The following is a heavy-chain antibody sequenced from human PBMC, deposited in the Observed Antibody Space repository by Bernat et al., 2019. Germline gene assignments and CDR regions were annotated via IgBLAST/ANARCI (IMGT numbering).Heavy chain of an antibody. CDR1: GFTFSSYA. D-gene: IGHD4-17*01. CDR2: ISYDGSNK. Sequence: QVQLVESGGGVVQPGRSLRLSCAASGFTFSSYAMHWVRQAPGKGLEWVAVISYDGSNKYYADSVKGRFTISRDNSKNTLYLQMNSLRAEDTAVYYCARDYVYGVWYFQHWGQGTLVTVSS. J-gene: IGHJ1*01. V-gene: IGHV3-30-3*01. CDR3: ARDYVYGVWYFQH.